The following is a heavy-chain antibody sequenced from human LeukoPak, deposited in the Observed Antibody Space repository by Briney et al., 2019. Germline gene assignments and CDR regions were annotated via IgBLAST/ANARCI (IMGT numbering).Heavy chain of an antibody. J-gene: IGHJ4*02. Sequence: SETLSLTCTVSGGSINSYYWSRIRQPPGKGLEWIGYIYYSGSTNYNPSLKSRVTISVDTSKNQFSLKLSSVTAADTAVYYCARHTLVAASSFDCWGQGTLVTVSS. D-gene: IGHD2-15*01. CDR2: IYYSGST. CDR3: ARHTLVAASSFDC. V-gene: IGHV4-59*08. CDR1: GGSINSYY.